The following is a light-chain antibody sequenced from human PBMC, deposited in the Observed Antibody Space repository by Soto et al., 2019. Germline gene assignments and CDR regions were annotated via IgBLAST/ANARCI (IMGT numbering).Light chain of an antibody. V-gene: IGLV2-14*03. CDR3: SSYTSSNTYV. CDR1: SSDVGGYNY. CDR2: DVT. Sequence: QSALTQPASVSGSPGQWTTISCTGTSSDVGGYNYVSWYQHHPGKAPKLMIYDVTNRPSGVPNRFSGSKSGNTASLTISGLQTEDEADYYCSSYTSSNTYVFATGTKLTVL. J-gene: IGLJ1*01.